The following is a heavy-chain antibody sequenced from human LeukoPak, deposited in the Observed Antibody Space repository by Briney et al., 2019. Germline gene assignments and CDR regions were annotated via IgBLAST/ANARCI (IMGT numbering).Heavy chain of an antibody. CDR1: GYTFTDYY. D-gene: IGHD3-3*01. J-gene: IGHJ4*02. V-gene: IGHV1-2*02. Sequence: GASVKVSCKASGYTFTDYYIHWVRQAPGQGLEWMGWINPNSGATNSAQNFQGRVTMTRDTSISTAYMELSRLRSDDTAVYYCARDLTIFGGVNDPLIRGHWGQGTLVTVSS. CDR2: INPNSGAT. CDR3: ARDLTIFGGVNDPLIRGH.